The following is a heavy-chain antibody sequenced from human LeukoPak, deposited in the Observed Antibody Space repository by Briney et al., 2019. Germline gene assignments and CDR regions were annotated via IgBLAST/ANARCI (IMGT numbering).Heavy chain of an antibody. CDR2: INPNSGGK. V-gene: IGHV1-2*02. Sequence: ASVKVSCKASGYTFSDYYIHWVRQAPGQGLEWMGWINPNSGGKKFARNFQVRVTMTRDTSIRTAYMELSRLRSDDTAVYYCARGHGYGSGSYYNVPKYWGQGTLVTVSS. J-gene: IGHJ4*02. CDR1: GYTFSDYY. D-gene: IGHD3-10*01. CDR3: ARGHGYGSGSYYNVPKY.